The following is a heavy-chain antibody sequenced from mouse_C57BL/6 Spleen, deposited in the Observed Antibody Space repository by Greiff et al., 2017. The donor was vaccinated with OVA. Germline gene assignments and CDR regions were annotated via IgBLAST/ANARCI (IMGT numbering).Heavy chain of an antibody. Sequence: VQLQQSGPELVKPGASVKIPCKASGYTFTDYNMDWVKQSHGKSLEWIGDINPNNGGTIYNQKFKGKATLTVDKSSSTAYMELRSLTSEDTAVYYCAREYLRSYWYFDVWGTGTTVTVSS. CDR2: INPNNGGT. D-gene: IGHD5-2*01. CDR3: AREYLRSYWYFDV. V-gene: IGHV1-18*01. CDR1: GYTFTDYN. J-gene: IGHJ1*03.